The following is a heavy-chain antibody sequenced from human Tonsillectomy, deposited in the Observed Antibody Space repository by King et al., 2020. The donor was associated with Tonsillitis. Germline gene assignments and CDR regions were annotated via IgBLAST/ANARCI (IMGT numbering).Heavy chain of an antibody. CDR3: ARVVSCGGDCRTKYYYGMDV. CDR2: INPYSGGT. V-gene: IGHV1-2*02. Sequence: QLVQSGAEVKKPGASVKVSCKASGYTFTDYYIQWVRQAPGQGLEWMGWINPYSGGTNSAQKFQGRVTMTRDTSISTAYMELSRMRSDDTAVYYCARVVSCGGDCRTKYYYGMDVWGQGTTVTVSS. CDR1: GYTFTDYY. J-gene: IGHJ6*02. D-gene: IGHD2-21*02.